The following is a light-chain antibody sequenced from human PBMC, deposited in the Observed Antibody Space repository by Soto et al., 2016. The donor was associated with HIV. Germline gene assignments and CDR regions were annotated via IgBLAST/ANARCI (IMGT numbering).Light chain of an antibody. J-gene: IGKJ4*01. CDR2: GAS. CDR1: QDIGTY. Sequence: IRMTQSPSSFSASTGDRVTVTCRASQDIGTYLAWYQQKPGQAPNLLISGASTLQSGVPSRFSGSGSGTDFTFTINCLQSEDFATYYCQQYYNNDPLSFGGGTKVEIK. V-gene: IGKV1-8*01. CDR3: QQYYNNDPLS.